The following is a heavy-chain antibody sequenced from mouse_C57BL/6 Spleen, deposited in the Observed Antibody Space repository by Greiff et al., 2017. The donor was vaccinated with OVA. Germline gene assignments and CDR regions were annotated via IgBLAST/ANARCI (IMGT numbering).Heavy chain of an antibody. CDR2: IDPETGGT. CDR3: TRKDLRGAMDY. CDR1: GYTFTDYE. D-gene: IGHD5-1*01. J-gene: IGHJ4*01. Sequence: QVHVKQSGAELVRPGASVTLSCKASGYTFTDYEMHWVKQTPVHGLEWIGAIDPETGGTSYNQKFKGKAILTADKSSSTAYMELRSLTSEDSAVYYCTRKDLRGAMDYWGQGTSVTVSS. V-gene: IGHV1-15*01.